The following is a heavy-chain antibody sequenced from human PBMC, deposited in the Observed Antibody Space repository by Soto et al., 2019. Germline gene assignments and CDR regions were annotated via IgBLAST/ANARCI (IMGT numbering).Heavy chain of an antibody. Sequence: SETLSLTCTVSGGSISSYYWSWIRQPPGKGLERIGYIYYSGSTNYNPSLKSPVTISVDTSKNQFSLKLSSVTAADTAVYYCARDQRYYGSGSYYTYYYYGMDVWGQGTTVTVSS. D-gene: IGHD3-10*01. V-gene: IGHV4-59*01. J-gene: IGHJ6*02. CDR3: ARDQRYYGSGSYYTYYYYGMDV. CDR1: GGSISSYY. CDR2: IYYSGST.